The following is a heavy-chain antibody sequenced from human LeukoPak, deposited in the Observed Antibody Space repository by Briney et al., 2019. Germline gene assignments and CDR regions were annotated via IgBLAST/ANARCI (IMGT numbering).Heavy chain of an antibody. CDR2: ITSSSTYI. CDR1: GFTFSTYS. D-gene: IGHD6-13*01. V-gene: IGHV3-21*06. Sequence: PGGSLRLSCAASGFTFSTYSMNWVRQAPGKGLEWVSSITSSSTYIHYADSVKGRFTISRDNAKNSLYLQMNSLRAEDTAVYYCARDGSSSCLDYWGQGTLVTVSS. J-gene: IGHJ4*02. CDR3: ARDGSSSCLDY.